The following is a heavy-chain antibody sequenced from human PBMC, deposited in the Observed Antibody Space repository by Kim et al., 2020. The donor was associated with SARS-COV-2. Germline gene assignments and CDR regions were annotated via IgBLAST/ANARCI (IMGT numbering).Heavy chain of an antibody. D-gene: IGHD6-6*01. CDR3: ARARPESTSSLFYYYYY. J-gene: IGHJ6*03. CDR2: IYSSGTT. Sequence: SETLSLTCSVSGVSINSYYWSWIRQSPGKGLDWIGYIYSSGTTYYNPSLKSRVTISLDTSKNQFSLDMTSVTAADTAVYYCARARPESTSSLFYYYYY. CDR1: GVSINSYY. V-gene: IGHV4-59*01.